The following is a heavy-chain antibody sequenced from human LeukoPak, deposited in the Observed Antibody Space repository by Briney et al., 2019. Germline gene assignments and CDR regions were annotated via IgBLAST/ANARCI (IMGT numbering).Heavy chain of an antibody. Sequence: GGSLRLSCAASGFTFDDYAMHWVRQAPGKGLEWVSGISWNSGSIGYADSVKGRFTISRDNAKNSLHLQMNSLRAEDTALYYCAKELIAPDAFDIWGQGTMVTVSS. V-gene: IGHV3-9*01. CDR3: AKELIAPDAFDI. J-gene: IGHJ3*02. CDR2: ISWNSGSI. D-gene: IGHD3-16*01. CDR1: GFTFDDYA.